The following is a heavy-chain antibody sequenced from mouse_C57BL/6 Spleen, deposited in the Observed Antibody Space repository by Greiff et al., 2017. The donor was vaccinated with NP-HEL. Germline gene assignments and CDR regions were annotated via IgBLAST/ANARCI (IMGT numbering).Heavy chain of an antibody. V-gene: IGHV1-4*01. CDR3: ARVDYYYGREGYFDY. D-gene: IGHD1-1*01. J-gene: IGHJ2*01. CDR1: GYTFTSYT. Sequence: QVQLKESGAELARPGASVKMSCKASGYTFTSYTMHWVKQRPGQGLEWIGYINPSSGYTKYNQKFKDKATLTADKSSSTAYMQLSSLTSEDSAVYYCARVDYYYGREGYFDYWGQGTTLTVSS. CDR2: INPSSGYT.